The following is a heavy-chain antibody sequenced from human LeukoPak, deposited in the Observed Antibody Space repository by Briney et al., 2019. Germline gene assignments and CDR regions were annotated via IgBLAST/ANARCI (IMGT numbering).Heavy chain of an antibody. CDR1: GGSFSSYY. CDR3: ARATPKYQLNYYYMDV. J-gene: IGHJ6*03. V-gene: IGHV4-59*01. D-gene: IGHD2-2*01. CDR2: IYYSGST. Sequence: PSETLSLTCTVSGGSFSSYYWNWIRQAPGKGLEWIGYIYYSGSTNYNPSLKSRVTISVDTSKNQFSLKLSSVTAADTAVYYCARATPKYQLNYYYMDVWGKGTTVTVSS.